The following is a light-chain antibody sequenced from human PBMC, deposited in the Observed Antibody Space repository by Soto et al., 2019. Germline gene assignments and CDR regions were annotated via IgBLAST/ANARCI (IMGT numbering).Light chain of an antibody. V-gene: IGKV1-17*01. J-gene: IGKJ2*01. Sequence: DIQMTQSPSSLSASIGDRVTITCRASQGIRYDLGWYQQKLGKAPKRLIYAASRLQSGVPSRFSGSGSGTEFTLPISSLQTEDFATYYCLQHHSDPYTFGQGTKLDIK. CDR2: AAS. CDR1: QGIRYD. CDR3: LQHHSDPYT.